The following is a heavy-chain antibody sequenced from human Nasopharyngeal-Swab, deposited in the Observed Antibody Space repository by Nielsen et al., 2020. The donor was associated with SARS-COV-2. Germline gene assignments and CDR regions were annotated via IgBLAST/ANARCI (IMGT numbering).Heavy chain of an antibody. Sequence: WIRQPPGKGLEWVAVIWYDGSSKYYADSVKGRFTISRDNSKNTLYLQMNSLRAEDTAVYYCARKASTYYDILTGYYQAETYYYYYYMDVRGKGTTVTVSS. CDR3: ARKASTYYDILTGYYQAETYYYYYYMDV. V-gene: IGHV3-33*01. J-gene: IGHJ6*03. D-gene: IGHD3-9*01. CDR2: IWYDGSSK.